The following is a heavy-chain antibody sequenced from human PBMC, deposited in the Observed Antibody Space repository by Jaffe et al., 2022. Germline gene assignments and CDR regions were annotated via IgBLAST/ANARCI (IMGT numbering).Heavy chain of an antibody. Sequence: QVQLVQSGAEVKKPGASVKVSCKASGYTFTGYYMHWVRQAPGQGLEWMGRINPNSGGTNYAQKFQGRVTMTRDTSISTAYMELSRLRSDDTAVYYCASFPITMVQGVLDAFDIWGQGTMVTVSS. J-gene: IGHJ3*02. V-gene: IGHV1-2*06. CDR2: INPNSGGT. D-gene: IGHD3-10*01. CDR3: ASFPITMVQGVLDAFDI. CDR1: GYTFTGYY.